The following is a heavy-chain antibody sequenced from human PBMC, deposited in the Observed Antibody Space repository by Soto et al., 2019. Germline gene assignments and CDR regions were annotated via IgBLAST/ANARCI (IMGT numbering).Heavy chain of an antibody. V-gene: IGHV3-33*01. D-gene: IGHD2-21*01. CDR2: IWYDGSNK. Sequence: VQLVESGGGVVQPGRSLRLSCAASGFTFSSYGMHWVRQAPGKGLELVAVIWYDGSNKYYADSVMGRFTISRDNSNNTLYLQMIILGAEDTAVYYCARDLLRYCDGDWYSKSTNDVFDIWGKGLMVTDS. CDR3: ARDLLRYCDGDWYSKSTNDVFDI. CDR1: GFTFSSYG. J-gene: IGHJ3*02.